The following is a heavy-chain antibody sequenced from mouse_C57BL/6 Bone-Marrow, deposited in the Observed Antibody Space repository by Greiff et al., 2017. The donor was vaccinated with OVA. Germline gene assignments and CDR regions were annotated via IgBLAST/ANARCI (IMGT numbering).Heavy chain of an antibody. V-gene: IGHV1-15*01. CDR1: GYTFTDYE. CDR3: TRGYSNYDAMDY. Sequence: QVHVKQSGAELVRPGASVTLSCKASGYTFTDYEMHWVKQTPVHGLEWIGAIDPETGGTAYNQKFKGKAILTADQSSSTAYMERRSLTSEDSAVYYCTRGYSNYDAMDYWGQGTAVTVSS. D-gene: IGHD2-5*01. J-gene: IGHJ4*01. CDR2: IDPETGGT.